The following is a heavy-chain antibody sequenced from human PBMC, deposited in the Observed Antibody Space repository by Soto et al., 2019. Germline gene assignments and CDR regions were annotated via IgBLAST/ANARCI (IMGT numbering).Heavy chain of an antibody. V-gene: IGHV4-59*08. CDR2: IYYSGST. CDR1: GGSVSRHN. CDR3: ARPSYVFWGGDLGPGWFDP. D-gene: IGHD3-3*01. J-gene: IGHJ5*02. Sequence: SETLSLTCTVSGGSVSRHNWRWMRQPPGKGLEWIGYIYYSGSTNYNPSLKSRVTLSVDTSKNQFSLKLSSVTAADTAVYYCARPSYVFWGGDLGPGWFDPWGEGTRVTVSS.